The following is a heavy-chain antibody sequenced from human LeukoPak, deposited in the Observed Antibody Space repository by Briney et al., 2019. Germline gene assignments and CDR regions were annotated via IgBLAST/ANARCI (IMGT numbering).Heavy chain of an antibody. V-gene: IGHV4-38-2*02. J-gene: IGHJ4*02. CDR3: ARDKHYDSSVYFDY. CDR2: IHHSGST. CDR1: GYPISSGYY. Sequence: SETLSLTCAVSGYPISSGYYWGWIRQRPGKGLEWVGSIHHSGSTYYSPSLKSRVTISMDTSKNQFSLKMTSVIAADTAVYYCARDKHYDSSVYFDYWGQGTLVTVSS. D-gene: IGHD3-22*01.